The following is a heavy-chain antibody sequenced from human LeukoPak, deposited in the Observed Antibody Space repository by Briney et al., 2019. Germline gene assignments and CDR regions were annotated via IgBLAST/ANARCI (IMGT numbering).Heavy chain of an antibody. J-gene: IGHJ3*02. CDR3: AREEDTMVRGVPISAFDI. V-gene: IGHV3-7*03. Sequence: GGSLRLSCAASGFTFSSYWMSWVRQAPGKGLEWVANIKQDGSEKYYVDSVKGRFTISRDNAKNSLYLQMNSLRAEDTAVYYCAREEDTMVRGVPISAFDIWGQGTMVTVSS. D-gene: IGHD3-10*01. CDR1: GFTFSSYW. CDR2: IKQDGSEK.